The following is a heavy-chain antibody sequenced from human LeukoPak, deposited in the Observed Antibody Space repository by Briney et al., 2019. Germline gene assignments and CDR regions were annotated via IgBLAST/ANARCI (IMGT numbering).Heavy chain of an antibody. D-gene: IGHD1-26*01. Sequence: SETLSLTCTVSGGSISSGGYYWSWIRQHPGKGLEWIGYIYYSGSTNYNPSLKSRVTISVDTSKNQFSLKLSSVTAADTAVYYCARGEGGATAYFDYWGQGTLVTVSS. J-gene: IGHJ4*02. CDR2: IYYSGST. CDR1: GGSISSGGYY. V-gene: IGHV4-31*03. CDR3: ARGEGGATAYFDY.